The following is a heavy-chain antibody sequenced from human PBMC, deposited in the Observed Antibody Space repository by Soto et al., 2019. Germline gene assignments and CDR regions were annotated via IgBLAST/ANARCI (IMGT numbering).Heavy chain of an antibody. V-gene: IGHV4-31*03. CDR1: GGSISSGGYY. D-gene: IGHD1-7*01. J-gene: IGHJ4*02. CDR2: IYYSGST. CDR3: ARGNGITGSRVARGNKNFDY. Sequence: SETLSLTCTVSGGSISSGGYYWSWIRQHPGKGLEWIGYIYYSGSTYYNPSLKSRVTISVDTSKNQFSLKLSSVTAADTAVYYCARGNGITGSRVARGNKNFDYWGQGTLVTVSS.